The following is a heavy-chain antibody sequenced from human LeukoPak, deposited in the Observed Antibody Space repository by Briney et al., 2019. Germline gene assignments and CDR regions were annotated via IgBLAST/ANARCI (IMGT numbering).Heavy chain of an antibody. V-gene: IGHV4-59*01. D-gene: IGHD2-15*01. CDR3: ARVSCSGGSCYSSPPGYYGMDV. Sequence: PSETLSLTCTVSGGSISSYYWSWIRQPPGKGLEWIGYIYYSGSTNYNPSLKSRVTISVDTSKNQFSLKLSSVTAADTAVYYCARVSCSGGSCYSSPPGYYGMDVWGQGTTVTVSS. J-gene: IGHJ6*02. CDR1: GGSISSYY. CDR2: IYYSGST.